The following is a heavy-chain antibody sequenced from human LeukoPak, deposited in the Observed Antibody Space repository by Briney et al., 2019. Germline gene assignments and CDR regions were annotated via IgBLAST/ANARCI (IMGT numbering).Heavy chain of an antibody. CDR1: GGTFSSYA. CDR2: IIPIFGTA. D-gene: IGHD6-19*01. V-gene: IGHV1-69*13. Sequence: ASVKVSCKASGGTFSSYAISWVRQAPGQGLEWMGGIIPIFGTANYAQKFQGRVTITADESTSTAYMELSSLRSEDTAVYYSARVASSGWYMGDYFDCWGQGTLVTVSS. J-gene: IGHJ4*02. CDR3: ARVASSGWYMGDYFDC.